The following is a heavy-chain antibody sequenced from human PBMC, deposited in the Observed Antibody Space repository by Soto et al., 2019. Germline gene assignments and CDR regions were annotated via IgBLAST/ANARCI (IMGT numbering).Heavy chain of an antibody. CDR1: GFTFSSYG. CDR2: ISYDGSNK. Sequence: GGSLRLSCAASGFTFSSYGMHRVRQAPGKGLEWVAFISYDGSNKYYADSVKGRFTISRDNSKNTLYLQMNSLRAEDTAVYYCAKSEGGYSGYDVYYYYYYGMDVWGQGTTVTVSS. V-gene: IGHV3-30*18. J-gene: IGHJ6*02. CDR3: AKSEGGYSGYDVYYYYYYGMDV. D-gene: IGHD5-12*01.